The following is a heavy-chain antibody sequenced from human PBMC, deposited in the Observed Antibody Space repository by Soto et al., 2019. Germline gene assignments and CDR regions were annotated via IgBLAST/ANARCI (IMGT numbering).Heavy chain of an antibody. J-gene: IGHJ4*02. Sequence: QVQLQQWGAGLLKPSETLSLTCAVYGGSLSGYYWSWIRQPPGKGLEWIGEINHSDRTNYNPSLKGRVTISVDLSKNQLSLRLFSVTAADTAVYYCARGGSTPMIIAYWGQGTLVTVSS. CDR2: INHSDRT. CDR1: GGSLSGYY. D-gene: IGHD3-16*01. CDR3: ARGGSTPMIIAY. V-gene: IGHV4-34*01.